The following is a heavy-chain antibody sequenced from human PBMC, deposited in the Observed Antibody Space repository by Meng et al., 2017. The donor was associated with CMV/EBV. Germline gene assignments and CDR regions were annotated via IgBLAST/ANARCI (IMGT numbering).Heavy chain of an antibody. CDR3: ARDAGTFLAYRGYFDY. Sequence: SVKVSCKASGGTFSSYAISWVRQAPGQGLEWMGGIIPILDIANYAQKFQGRVTITADKSTSTAYMELSSLRSEDTAVYYCARDAGTFLAYRGYFDYWGQGTLVTVSS. V-gene: IGHV1-69*10. CDR2: IIPILDIA. CDR1: GGTFSSYA. D-gene: IGHD3-3*02. J-gene: IGHJ4*02.